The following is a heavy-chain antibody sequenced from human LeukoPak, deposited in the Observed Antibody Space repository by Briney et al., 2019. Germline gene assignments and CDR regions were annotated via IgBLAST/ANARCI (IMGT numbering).Heavy chain of an antibody. CDR1: GFTFSSYS. Sequence: GGSLRLSCAASGFTFSSYSMNWVRQAPGKGLEWVSSISSSSSYIYYADSVKGRFTISRDNAKNSLYLQMNSLRAEDTAVYYCARAGGHYYDSSGYYLRLWGQGTLVTVSS. V-gene: IGHV3-21*01. J-gene: IGHJ4*02. D-gene: IGHD3-22*01. CDR2: ISSSSSYI. CDR3: ARAGGHYYDSSGYYLRL.